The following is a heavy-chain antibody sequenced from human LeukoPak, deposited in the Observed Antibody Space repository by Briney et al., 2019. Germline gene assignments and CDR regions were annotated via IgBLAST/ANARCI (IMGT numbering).Heavy chain of an antibody. V-gene: IGHV3-23*01. CDR2: ITGSGGST. Sequence: PGGSLRLSCAASGFGFTFSNHAMSWVRQAPGKGLDWVSAITGSGGSTYYADSVKGRFTISRDDSRNTVYLQMNSLRAGDTAVYYCAKRVGPNSGPFDYWGQGTLVTVSS. CDR1: GFGFTFSNHA. D-gene: IGHD4/OR15-4a*01. J-gene: IGHJ4*02. CDR3: AKRVGPNSGPFDY.